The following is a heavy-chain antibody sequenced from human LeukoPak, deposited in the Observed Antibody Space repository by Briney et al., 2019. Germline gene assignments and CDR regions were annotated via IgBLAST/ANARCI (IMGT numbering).Heavy chain of an antibody. J-gene: IGHJ4*02. CDR3: GRGGGGVGYNL. CDR1: GGPLSSYY. V-gene: IGHV4-59*12. CDR2: IYYSEST. Sequence: NPSETLSLTCTVSGGPLSSYYWSWIRQPPGKGLDGIEYIYYSESTNYNTSIKSRVTISVDTSKSQFSLKVSSVTAADTAVYYCGRGGGGVGYNLWGQGTLVTVSS. D-gene: IGHD5-24*01.